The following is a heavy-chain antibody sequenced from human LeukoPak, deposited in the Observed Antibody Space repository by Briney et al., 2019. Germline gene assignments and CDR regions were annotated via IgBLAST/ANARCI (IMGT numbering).Heavy chain of an antibody. V-gene: IGHV1-69*02. CDR2: IIPILGIA. Sequence: ASVKVSCKASGGTFSSYTISWVRQAPGQGLEWMGRIIPILGIANYAQKFQGRVTITADKSTSTAYTELSSLRSEDTAVYYCARRHCSSTSCYTNYYMDVWGKGTTVTVSS. CDR1: GGTFSSYT. J-gene: IGHJ6*03. D-gene: IGHD2-2*02. CDR3: ARRHCSSTSCYTNYYMDV.